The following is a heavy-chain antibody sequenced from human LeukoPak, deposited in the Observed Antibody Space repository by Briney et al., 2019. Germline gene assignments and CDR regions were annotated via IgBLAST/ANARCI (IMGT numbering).Heavy chain of an antibody. J-gene: IGHJ4*02. D-gene: IGHD2-15*01. V-gene: IGHV4-34*01. CDR1: GGSFSGYY. CDR2: INQSGST. Sequence: SETLSLTCAVYGGSFSGYYWSWIRQPPGKGLEWIGEINQSGSTNYNPSLKSRLTISVVTSKNQFSLKLSSVTAADTAVYYCVRGLYCSGGSCYFDYWGQGTLVTVSS. CDR3: VRGLYCSGGSCYFDY.